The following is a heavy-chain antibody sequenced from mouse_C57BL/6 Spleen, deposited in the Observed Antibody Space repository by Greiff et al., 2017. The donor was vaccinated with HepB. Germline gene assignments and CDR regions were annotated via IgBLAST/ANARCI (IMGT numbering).Heavy chain of an antibody. CDR1: GFTFSSYA. J-gene: IGHJ2*01. CDR3: ARGGWGSSGEYFDY. D-gene: IGHD3-2*02. Sequence: EVKVEESGGGLVKPGGSLKLSCAASGFTFSSYAMSWVRQTPEKRLEWVATISDGGSYTYYPDNVKGRFTISRDNAKNNLYLQMSDLKSEDTAMYYGARGGWGSSGEYFDYWGQGTTLTVSS. CDR2: ISDGGSYT. V-gene: IGHV5-4*03.